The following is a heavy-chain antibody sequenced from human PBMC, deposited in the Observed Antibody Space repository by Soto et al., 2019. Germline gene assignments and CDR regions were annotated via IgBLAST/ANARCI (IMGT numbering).Heavy chain of an antibody. V-gene: IGHV1-69*08. Sequence: QVQLVQSGAEVREPGSSVQVSCRASGGTFSMSTFSWVRQAPGQGLEWMGRIIPILGRTNYAKSFQGRFTAPADTATNTAYLELGSLSSEDTAVYSCARDGGDDYADVPRGQGTLVTVSS. J-gene: IGHJ5*02. CDR3: ARDGGDDYADVP. CDR1: GGTFSMST. D-gene: IGHD4-17*01. CDR2: IIPILGRT.